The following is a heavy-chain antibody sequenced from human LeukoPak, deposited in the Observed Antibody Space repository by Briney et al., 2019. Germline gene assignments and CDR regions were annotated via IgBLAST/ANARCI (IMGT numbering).Heavy chain of an antibody. Sequence: GGSLRLSCAASGFTFSSYGMHWVRQAPGKGLEWVAVISYDGSNKYYADSVKGRFTISRDNSKNTLYLQMNSLRAEDTAVYYCAKDGLVATIIGYFDYWGQGTLVTVSS. J-gene: IGHJ4*02. CDR3: AKDGLVATIIGYFDY. V-gene: IGHV3-30*18. CDR1: GFTFSSYG. D-gene: IGHD5-12*01. CDR2: ISYDGSNK.